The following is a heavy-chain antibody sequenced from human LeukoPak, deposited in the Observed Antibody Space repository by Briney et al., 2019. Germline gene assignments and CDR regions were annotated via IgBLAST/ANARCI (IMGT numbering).Heavy chain of an antibody. V-gene: IGHV1-69*05. CDR2: IIPIFGTA. CDR3: ARAPRLELLNAFDI. CDR1: GGTFSSYA. D-gene: IGHD1-7*01. Sequence: ASVNVSCKASGGTFSSYAISWVRQAPGQGLEWMGGIIPIFGTANYAQKFQGRVTITTDESTSTAYMELSSLRSEDTAVYYCARAPRLELLNAFDIWGQGTMVTVSS. J-gene: IGHJ3*02.